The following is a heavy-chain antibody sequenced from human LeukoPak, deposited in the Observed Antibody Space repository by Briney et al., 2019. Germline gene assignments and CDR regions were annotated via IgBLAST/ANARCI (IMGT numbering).Heavy chain of an antibody. Sequence: GGSLRLSCAASGFTFSNYAMTWVRQAPGKGLEWVSGISGSGDATYYADSVKGRFTISRDNSENTVYLQMNSLRVEDTAIYYCAKHSSIYFGELDDWGRGTLVTVSS. CDR2: ISGSGDAT. CDR3: AKHSSIYFGELDD. J-gene: IGHJ4*02. CDR1: GFTFSNYA. V-gene: IGHV3-23*01. D-gene: IGHD3-10*01.